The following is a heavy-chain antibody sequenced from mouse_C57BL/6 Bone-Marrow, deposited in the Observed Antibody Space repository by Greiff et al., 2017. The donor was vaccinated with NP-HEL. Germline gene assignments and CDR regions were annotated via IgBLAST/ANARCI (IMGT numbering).Heavy chain of an antibody. CDR1: GYTFTSYW. Sequence: QVQLQQPGAELVKPGASVKLSCKASGYTFTSYWMQWVKQRPGQGLEWIGEIDPSDSYTNYNQKFKGKATLTVDTSSSTAYMQLSSLTSEDSAVYDWAREITTVVGGAYWGQGTLVTVSA. J-gene: IGHJ3*01. V-gene: IGHV1-50*01. D-gene: IGHD1-1*01. CDR2: IDPSDSYT. CDR3: AREITTVVGGAY.